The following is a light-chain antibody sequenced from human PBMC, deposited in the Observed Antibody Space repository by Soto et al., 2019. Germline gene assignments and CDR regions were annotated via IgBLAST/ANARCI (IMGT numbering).Light chain of an antibody. CDR2: DAS. J-gene: IGKJ3*01. CDR1: QSVSSY. Sequence: EVMLTKSPATLYLSPGERATLSCRASQSVSSYLAWYQQKPGQAPRLLIYDASNRATGIPARFSGSGSGTDFTLTICSLEPEDFAVYYCQQRINWPCFGGVTIVDIK. CDR3: QQRINWPC. V-gene: IGKV3-11*01.